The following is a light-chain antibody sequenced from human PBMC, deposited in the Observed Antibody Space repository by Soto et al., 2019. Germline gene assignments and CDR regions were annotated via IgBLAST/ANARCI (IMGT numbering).Light chain of an antibody. CDR3: QQANSFPLT. CDR2: GST. J-gene: IGKJ4*01. V-gene: IGKV1D-12*01. CDR1: QDFSSW. Sequence: DIQITQSPSSVSASVGDRVTITCRASQDFSSWLVWYQQKPGKAPKLLIYGSTILESGVPSRFSGSGSGTEFSLTISSLQPDDFATYYCQQANSFPLTFGGGTRVEI.